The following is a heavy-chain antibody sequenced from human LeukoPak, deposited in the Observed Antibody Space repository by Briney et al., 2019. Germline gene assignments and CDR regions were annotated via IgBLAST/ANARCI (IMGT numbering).Heavy chain of an antibody. CDR1: GGTFSSYA. J-gene: IGHJ4*02. CDR3: ARFLAMIAVAGNSGFDY. D-gene: IGHD6-19*01. V-gene: IGHV1-2*02. Sequence: SVKVSCKASGGTFSSYAISWVRQAPGQGLEWMGWINPNSGGTNYAQKFQGRVTMTRDTSISTAYMELSRLRSDDTAVYYCARFLAMIAVAGNSGFDYWGQGTLVTVSS. CDR2: INPNSGGT.